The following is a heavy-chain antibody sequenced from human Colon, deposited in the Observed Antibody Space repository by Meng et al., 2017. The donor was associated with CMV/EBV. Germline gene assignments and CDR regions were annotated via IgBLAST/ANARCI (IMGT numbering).Heavy chain of an antibody. D-gene: IGHD6-19*01. Sequence: GESLKISCAASGFIFRKFAMAWVRQAPGKGLEWVSALTGSGYNTLYADSVKGRFNISRDNSGNTLYLQMNSLRAEDTAVYYCAKDVGEVAGARFDYWGQGTLVTVSS. J-gene: IGHJ4*02. V-gene: IGHV3-23*01. CDR3: AKDVGEVAGARFDY. CDR1: GFIFRKFA. CDR2: LTGSGYNT.